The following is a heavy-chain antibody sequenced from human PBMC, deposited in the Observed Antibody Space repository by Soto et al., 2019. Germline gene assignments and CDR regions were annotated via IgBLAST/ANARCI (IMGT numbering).Heavy chain of an antibody. V-gene: IGHV1-69*13. CDR2: IIPIFGTA. CDR3: ARDFAYYDRSGTDPKSDY. J-gene: IGHJ4*02. Sequence: SVKVSCKASGGTFSSYAISWVRQAPGQGLEWMGGIIPIFGTANYAQKFQGRVTITADESTSTAYMELSSLRSEGTAVYYCARDFAYYDRSGTDPKSDYWGQGTLVTVSS. CDR1: GGTFSSYA. D-gene: IGHD3-22*01.